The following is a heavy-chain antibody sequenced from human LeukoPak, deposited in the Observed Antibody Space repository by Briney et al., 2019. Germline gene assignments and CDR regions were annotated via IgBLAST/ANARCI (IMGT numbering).Heavy chain of an antibody. Sequence: GGSLRLSCAASGFTFSSYSMNWVRQAPGKGLEWVSSISSSSSYIYYADSVKGRFTISRDNAKNSLYLQMHSLRAEDTAVYYCARFVTYGDYYYGMVVWGQGTTVTVSS. D-gene: IGHD4-17*01. CDR1: GFTFSSYS. CDR2: ISSSSSYI. CDR3: ARFVTYGDYYYGMVV. V-gene: IGHV3-21*01. J-gene: IGHJ6*02.